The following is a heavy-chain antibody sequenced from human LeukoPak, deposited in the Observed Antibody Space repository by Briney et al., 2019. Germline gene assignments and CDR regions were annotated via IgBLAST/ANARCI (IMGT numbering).Heavy chain of an antibody. J-gene: IGHJ4*02. V-gene: IGHV4-39*07. D-gene: IGHD1-1*01. Sequence: PSETLSLTCTVSGGSISGSSYYWGWIRQPPGKGLEWIGSIYHSGTTYFNPSLKSRVTMSVDTSKNQFSLKLSSVTAADTAVYYCARDGSDNWGLFDSWGRGTLVTVSS. CDR2: IYHSGTT. CDR1: GGSISGSSYY. CDR3: ARDGSDNWGLFDS.